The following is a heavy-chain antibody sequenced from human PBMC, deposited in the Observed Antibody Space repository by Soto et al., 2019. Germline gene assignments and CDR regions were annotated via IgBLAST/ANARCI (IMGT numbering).Heavy chain of an antibody. CDR3: AKMTTRRFDY. J-gene: IGHJ4*02. V-gene: IGHV3-23*01. D-gene: IGHD4-17*01. Sequence: ISRDNSKNTLYLQMNSLRAEDTAVYYCAKMTTRRFDYWGQGTLVTVSS.